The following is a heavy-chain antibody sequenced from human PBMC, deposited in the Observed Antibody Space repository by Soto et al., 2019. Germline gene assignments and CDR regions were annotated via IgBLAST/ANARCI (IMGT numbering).Heavy chain of an antibody. CDR1: GYTFTSYD. Sequence: ASVNVSCKASGYTFTSYDINWVRQATGQGLEWMGWMNPNSGNTGYAQKFQGRVTMTRNTSISTAYMELSSLRSEDTAVYYCARVHDFWSGARFDPWGQGTLVTVSS. D-gene: IGHD3-3*01. CDR2: MNPNSGNT. CDR3: ARVHDFWSGARFDP. V-gene: IGHV1-8*01. J-gene: IGHJ5*02.